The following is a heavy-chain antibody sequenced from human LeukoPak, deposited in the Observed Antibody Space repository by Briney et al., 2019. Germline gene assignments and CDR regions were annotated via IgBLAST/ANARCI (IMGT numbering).Heavy chain of an antibody. CDR2: IYHSGST. D-gene: IGHD1-20*01. CDR1: GGSFSGYY. Sequence: SETLSLTCAVYGGSFSGYYWSWIRQPPGKGLEWIGSIYHSGSTYYNPSLKSRVTISVDTSKNQFSLKLSSVTAADTAVYYCARHRITGPFDYWGQGTLVTVSS. CDR3: ARHRITGPFDY. J-gene: IGHJ4*02. V-gene: IGHV4-34*01.